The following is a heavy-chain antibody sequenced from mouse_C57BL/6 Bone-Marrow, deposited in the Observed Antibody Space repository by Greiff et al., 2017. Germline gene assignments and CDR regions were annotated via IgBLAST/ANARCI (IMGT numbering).Heavy chain of an antibody. Sequence: VQLQQSGAELARPGASVKLSCKASGYTFTSYGISWVKQRPGQGLEWIGEIYPRSGNTYYNEKFKGKATLTATKSTSTAYMELRSLTSAASEVYFCEGLLRNFDYWGQGTTLTVSS. CDR3: EGLLRNFDY. CDR2: IYPRSGNT. J-gene: IGHJ2*01. CDR1: GYTFTSYG. V-gene: IGHV1-81*01. D-gene: IGHD2-3*01.